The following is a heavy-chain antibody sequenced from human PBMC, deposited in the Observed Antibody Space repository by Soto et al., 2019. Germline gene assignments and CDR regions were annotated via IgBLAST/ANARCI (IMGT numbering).Heavy chain of an antibody. CDR3: ARAMGYCISTSCYLSWFDP. D-gene: IGHD2-2*01. J-gene: IGHJ5*02. CDR2: IYYSGST. Sequence: PSETLSLTCTVSGGSISSYYWSWIRQPPGKGLEWIGYIYYSGSTNYNPSLKSRVTISVDTSKNQFSLKLCSVTAADTAVYYCARAMGYCISTSCYLSWFDPWGQGTLVTVSS. CDR1: GGSISSYY. V-gene: IGHV4-59*01.